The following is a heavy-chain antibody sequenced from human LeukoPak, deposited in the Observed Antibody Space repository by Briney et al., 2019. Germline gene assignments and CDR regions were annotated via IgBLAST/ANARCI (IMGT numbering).Heavy chain of an antibody. Sequence: GGSLRLSYAASGFDFNIYSMNWVHQAPGKGLEWISYMTGNSKTINYADSVKGRFTISRDNAENSLFLQMNRLRAEDTAIYYCARSRDWYADYWGQGSLVTVSS. D-gene: IGHD3-9*01. CDR1: GFDFNIYS. V-gene: IGHV3-48*01. CDR3: ARSRDWYADY. J-gene: IGHJ4*02. CDR2: MTGNSKTI.